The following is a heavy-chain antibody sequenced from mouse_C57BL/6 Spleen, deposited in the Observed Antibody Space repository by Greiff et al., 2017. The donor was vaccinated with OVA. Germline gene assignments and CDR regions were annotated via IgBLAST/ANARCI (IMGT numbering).Heavy chain of an antibody. CDR2: ISSGSSTI. CDR3: ARSPSYDLYAMDY. J-gene: IGHJ4*01. D-gene: IGHD2-3*01. V-gene: IGHV5-17*01. CDR1: GFTFSDYG. Sequence: EVKLMESGGGLVKPGGSLKLSCAASGFTFSDYGMHWVRQAPEKGLEWVAYISSGSSTIYYADTVKGRFTISRDNAKNTLFLQMTSLRSEDTAMYYCARSPSYDLYAMDYWGQGTSVTVSS.